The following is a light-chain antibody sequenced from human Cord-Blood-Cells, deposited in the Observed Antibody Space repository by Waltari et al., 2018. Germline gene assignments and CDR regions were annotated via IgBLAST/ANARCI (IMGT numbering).Light chain of an antibody. CDR3: SSYTSSSTRV. V-gene: IGLV2-14*03. J-gene: IGLJ3*02. CDR1: SSDVGCFIY. Sequence: QSALTQPASVSGSPGQSITIPCTGTSSDVGCFIYVSWYQQHPGKAPKLMIYDVSNRPSGVSNRFAGSKAGNTAFLTISGLQAEDEADYYCSSYTSSSTRVFGGGTKLTVL. CDR2: DVS.